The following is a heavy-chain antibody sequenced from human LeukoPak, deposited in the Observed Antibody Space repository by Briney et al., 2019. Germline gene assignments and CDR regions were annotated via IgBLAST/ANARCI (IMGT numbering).Heavy chain of an antibody. D-gene: IGHD3-3*01. CDR2: INPNNGDT. CDR3: AKDFWSGYYFGMDV. J-gene: IGHJ6*02. V-gene: IGHV1-18*04. CDR1: GYTFSGYY. Sequence: ASVKVSCKASGYTFSGYYIHWVRQAPGQGLEWMGRINPNNGDTNYAQKLQGRVIMTTDTSTSTAYMELRSLRSDDTAVYYCAKDFWSGYYFGMDVWGQGTTVTVSS.